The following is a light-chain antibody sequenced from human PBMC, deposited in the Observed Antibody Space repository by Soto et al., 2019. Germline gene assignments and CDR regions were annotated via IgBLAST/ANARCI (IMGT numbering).Light chain of an antibody. CDR2: GAS. CDR3: QQHGSSPRT. V-gene: IGKV3-20*01. CDR1: QSVSSSY. J-gene: IGKJ1*01. Sequence: EIVLTQSPGTLSLSPGERATLSCRASQSVSSSYLAWYQQKPGQAPRLLIYGASSGATGIPVRFSGSGSATDFTLTVSRLEPEDFAVYFCQQHGSSPRTFGQGTKVEIK.